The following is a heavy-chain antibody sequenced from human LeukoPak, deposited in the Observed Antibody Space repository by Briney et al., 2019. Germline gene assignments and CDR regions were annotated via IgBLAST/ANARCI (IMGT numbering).Heavy chain of an antibody. CDR2: IRYDGSNK. D-gene: IGHD2-15*01. J-gene: IGHJ4*02. CDR1: GFTFSSCW. Sequence: GGSLRLSCVASGFTFSSCWMSWVRQAPGKGLEWVAFIRYDGSNKYYADSVKGRFTISRDNSKNTLYLQMNSLRAEDTAVYYCANGRFLRYCSGGSCPEFDYWGQGTLVTVSS. V-gene: IGHV3-30*02. CDR3: ANGRFLRYCSGGSCPEFDY.